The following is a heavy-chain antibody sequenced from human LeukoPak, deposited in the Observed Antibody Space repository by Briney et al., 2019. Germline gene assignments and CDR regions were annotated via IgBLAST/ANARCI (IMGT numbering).Heavy chain of an antibody. V-gene: IGHV3-30*18. D-gene: IGHD3-22*01. Sequence: GGSLRLSCVAPRFTLIRYSMYSVPQAPGKGLEWVAVISYDGSNIYYADSVKGRFTISRDNSNNTLYLQMNSLRTEDTAIYYCAKEEVLVITIRYFQHWGQGTLVTVSS. CDR3: AKEEVLVITIRYFQH. CDR1: RFTLIRYS. J-gene: IGHJ1*01. CDR2: ISYDGSNI.